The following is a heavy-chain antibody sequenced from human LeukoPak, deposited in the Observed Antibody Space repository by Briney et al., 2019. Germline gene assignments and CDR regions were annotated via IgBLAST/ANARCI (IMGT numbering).Heavy chain of an antibody. V-gene: IGHV3-23*01. Sequence: GGSLRLSCAASGFTFSSYAMSWVRQAPGKGLEWVSAISGSGGSTYYADSVKGRFTISRDNSKNTLYLQMNSLRAEDTAVYYCARDGQQWLAPFDYWGQGTLVTVSS. CDR2: ISGSGGST. CDR1: GFTFSSYA. CDR3: ARDGQQWLAPFDY. J-gene: IGHJ4*02. D-gene: IGHD6-19*01.